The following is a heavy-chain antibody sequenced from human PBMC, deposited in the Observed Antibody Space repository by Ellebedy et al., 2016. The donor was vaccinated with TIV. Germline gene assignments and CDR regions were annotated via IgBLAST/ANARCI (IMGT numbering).Heavy chain of an antibody. CDR1: GFTFSDYA. CDR3: ASNYATYYDILTGYVFDY. CDR2: ISYDGNKT. D-gene: IGHD3-9*01. V-gene: IGHV3-30-3*01. J-gene: IGHJ4*02. Sequence: GGSLRLSXAASGFTFSDYAMHWVRQAPGKGPEWAALISYDGNKTDYADSVKGRFTISRDNSKNTLYLQMNSLRAEDTAVYYCASNYATYYDILTGYVFDYWGQGALVTVSS.